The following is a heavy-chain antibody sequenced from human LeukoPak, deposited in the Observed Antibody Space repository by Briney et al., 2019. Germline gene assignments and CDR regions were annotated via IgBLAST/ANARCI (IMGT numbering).Heavy chain of an antibody. J-gene: IGHJ3*02. Sequence: VGSLRLSCAASGFTFSSYEMNWVRQAPGKGLEWVSYISSSGGTIYYADSVKGRFTISRDNAKNSLYLQMHSLRAEDTAVYYCVRWYDAFDIWGQGTMVTDSS. CDR2: ISSSGGTI. CDR3: VRWYDAFDI. D-gene: IGHD2-15*01. CDR1: GFTFSSYE. V-gene: IGHV3-48*03.